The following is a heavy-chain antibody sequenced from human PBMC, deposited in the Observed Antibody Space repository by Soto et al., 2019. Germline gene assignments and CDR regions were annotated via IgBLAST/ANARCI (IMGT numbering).Heavy chain of an antibody. Sequence: EVQLVESGGGLVQPGGSLRLSCAASGFTFSNAWINWVRQAPGKGLEWVGRIKSKTDGGTTDFAAPVKGRFAISRDDSKNIAYMQMNSVKIEDTAVYYCSTDSYSDMTVVRLDNWGHGTLVTVSS. CDR2: IKSKTDGGTT. D-gene: IGHD3-22*01. J-gene: IGHJ4*01. CDR3: STDSYSDMTVVRLDN. CDR1: GFTFSNAW. V-gene: IGHV3-15*07.